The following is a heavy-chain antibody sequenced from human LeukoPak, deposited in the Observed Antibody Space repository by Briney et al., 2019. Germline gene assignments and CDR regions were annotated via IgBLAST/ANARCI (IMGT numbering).Heavy chain of an antibody. D-gene: IGHD3-22*01. CDR2: IKKDGSEK. V-gene: IGHV3-7*01. CDR1: GFTFSSYL. Sequence: GGSLRLSCAASGFTFSSYLMSWVRQAPGKALEWVANIKKDGSEKDYVDSVKGRSTISRDNGKNSLYLQMNSLSAEDTAVYYCARQDSPYSYDSSGYSDYWGQGTLVTVSS. J-gene: IGHJ4*02. CDR3: ARQDSPYSYDSSGYSDY.